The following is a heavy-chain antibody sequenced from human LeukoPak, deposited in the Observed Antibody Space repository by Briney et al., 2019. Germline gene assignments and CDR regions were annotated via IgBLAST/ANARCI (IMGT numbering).Heavy chain of an antibody. V-gene: IGHV4-59*11. J-gene: IGHJ4*02. D-gene: IGHD3-16*01. CDR3: ARAVITFGAAVAKGFDS. CDR2: IYYSGST. CDR1: GGSISSHF. Sequence: SETLSLTCTVSGGSISSHFWSWIRQHPGKGLEWIGYIYYSGSTDYNPSLKSRVTMSLDTSKNQFSLNLNSVTAADTAVYYCARAVITFGAAVAKGFDSWGQGTLVTVSS.